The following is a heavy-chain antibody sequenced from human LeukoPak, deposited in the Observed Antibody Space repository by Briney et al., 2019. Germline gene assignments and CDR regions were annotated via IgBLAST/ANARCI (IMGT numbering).Heavy chain of an antibody. J-gene: IGHJ3*02. Sequence: GASVKVSCKASGYTFTGYYMHWVRQAPGQGLEWMGWINPNSGGTNYAQKFQGRVTMTRDTSISTAYMELSRLRSDDTAVYYCARWKSLVVIAEEGNDDAFDIWGQGTMVTVSS. V-gene: IGHV1-2*02. CDR3: ARWKSLVVIAEEGNDDAFDI. D-gene: IGHD2-21*01. CDR1: GYTFTGYY. CDR2: INPNSGGT.